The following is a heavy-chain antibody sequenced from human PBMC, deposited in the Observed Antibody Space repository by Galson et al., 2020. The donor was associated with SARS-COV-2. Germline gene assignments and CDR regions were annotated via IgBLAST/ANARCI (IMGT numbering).Heavy chain of an antibody. CDR2: IKKDGSEK. D-gene: IGHD6-19*01. J-gene: IGHJ4*02. Sequence: GGSLRLSCATSGFTFNTYWMTWVRQAPGKGLECVANIKKDGSEKYYVDSVKGRFTISRDDAKNSMYLQMNSLRDEDTAVYYCARGLVKADYWGQGTLVTVS. CDR3: ARGLVKADY. CDR1: GFTFNTYW. V-gene: IGHV3-7*01.